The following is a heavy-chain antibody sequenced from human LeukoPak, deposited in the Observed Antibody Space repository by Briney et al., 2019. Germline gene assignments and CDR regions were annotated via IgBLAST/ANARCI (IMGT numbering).Heavy chain of an antibody. CDR1: GGSISSYY. J-gene: IGHJ4*02. D-gene: IGHD3-22*01. CDR2: IYTSGST. CDR3: ARDIEYYDSSGFPTYYFDY. Sequence: SETLSLTCTVSGGSISSYYWSWIRQPAGKGLEWIGRIYTSGSTNYNPSLKSRVTMSVDTSKNQFSLKLSTVTAADTAVYYCARDIEYYDSSGFPTYYFDYWGQGTLVTVSS. V-gene: IGHV4-4*07.